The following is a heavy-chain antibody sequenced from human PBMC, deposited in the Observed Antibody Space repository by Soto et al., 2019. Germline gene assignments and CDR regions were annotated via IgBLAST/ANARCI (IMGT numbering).Heavy chain of an antibody. CDR3: ARVLDCGGDCCTYYFDY. V-gene: IGHV1-18*01. CDR2: ISAYNGNT. J-gene: IGHJ4*02. CDR1: GYTFTSYG. Sequence: QVQLVQSGAEVKKPGASVKVSCKASGYTFTSYGISWVRQATGQGLERMGWISAYNGNTNYAQKLQGRVTMTTDTSTRKAYVELMRLRSDDTAVDYCARVLDCGGDCCTYYFDYWGQGTLVTVSS. D-gene: IGHD2-21*02.